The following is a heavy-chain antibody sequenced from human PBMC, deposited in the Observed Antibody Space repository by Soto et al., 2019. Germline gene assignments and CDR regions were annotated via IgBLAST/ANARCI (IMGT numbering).Heavy chain of an antibody. CDR1: DGSISSSTYY. D-gene: IGHD3-10*01. Sequence: QLQVQESGPGLVKPSETLSLTCTVSDGSISSSTYYWGWIRQPPGKGLEWIGSINHRGSTFYNPSLKSRATMSVDTSKNQFSLNLRSVTAADTAIYYCARQRAWFGEWAFDIWGQGTLVTVSS. J-gene: IGHJ3*02. CDR3: ARQRAWFGEWAFDI. V-gene: IGHV4-39*01. CDR2: INHRGST.